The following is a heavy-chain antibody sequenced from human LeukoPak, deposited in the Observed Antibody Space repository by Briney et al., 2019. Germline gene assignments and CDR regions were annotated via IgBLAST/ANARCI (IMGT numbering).Heavy chain of an antibody. J-gene: IGHJ4*02. CDR3: AKYATVTTVYYFFY. CDR2: IDSGGST. V-gene: IGHV3-66*01. D-gene: IGHD4-17*01. Sequence: PAGSLRLAWAAAAFSVSSNYMSWVRHPARGGLGWVSVIDSGGSTYYPDTVKARFTISRANSKDTPYRQMNSRRAEDTALYYCAKYATVTTVYYFFYWGPRALV. CDR1: AFSVSSNY.